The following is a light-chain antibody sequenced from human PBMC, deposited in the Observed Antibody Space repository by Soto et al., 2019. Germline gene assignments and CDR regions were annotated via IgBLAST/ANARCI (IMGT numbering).Light chain of an antibody. CDR1: QGIRND. CDR3: LQYNTYPWT. V-gene: IGKV1-17*01. J-gene: IGKJ1*01. CDR2: AAS. Sequence: DMAMTKSPSFLSASVGVICTITFRASQGIRNDLDWFQQKPAKAPERLIYAASSLQSGVPSRFSGSGSGTEFTLTISSLQAEDFATYYCLQYNTYPWTFGQGTKVDIK.